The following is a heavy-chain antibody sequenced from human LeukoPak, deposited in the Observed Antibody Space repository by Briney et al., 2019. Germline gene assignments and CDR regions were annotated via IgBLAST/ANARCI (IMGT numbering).Heavy chain of an antibody. CDR1: GGTFSSYA. Sequence: SVKVSCKASGGTFSSYAISWVRQAPGQGLEWMGGIIPMFGTANYAQLFQGRLTITTDESTSTAYLELSSLRSEDTAVYYCARRLSDSSGYWTFGYWGQGTLVTVSS. CDR2: IIPMFGTA. J-gene: IGHJ4*02. CDR3: ARRLSDSSGYWTFGY. V-gene: IGHV1-69*05. D-gene: IGHD3-22*01.